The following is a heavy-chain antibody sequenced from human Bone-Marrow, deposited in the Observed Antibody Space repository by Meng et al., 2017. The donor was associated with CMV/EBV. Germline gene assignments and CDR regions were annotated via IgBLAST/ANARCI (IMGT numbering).Heavy chain of an antibody. D-gene: IGHD4-11*01. J-gene: IGHJ6*01. CDR1: GFILSNYS. CDR2: ISSSGYYI. CDR3: AREWGLADYIISYYYYGMAF. Sequence: GESLKISCAASGFILSNYSMNWVRQAPGKGLEWVSSISSSGYYIHYAASMRGRFTVSRDNSKNTLYLQMDSLRPGDTALYYCAREWGLADYIISYYYYGMAFWGQGTTVTVSS. V-gene: IGHV3-21*01.